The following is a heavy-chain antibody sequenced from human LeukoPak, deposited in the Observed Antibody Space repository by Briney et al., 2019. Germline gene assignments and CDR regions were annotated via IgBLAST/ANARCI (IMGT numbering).Heavy chain of an antibody. V-gene: IGHV1-18*01. CDR3: AREDCSGGSCYSLSLTPVFHVFDI. D-gene: IGHD2-15*01. CDR1: GYAFTSYG. Sequence: ASVKVSCKTSGYAFTSYGISWVRQAPGQGLEWMGWISAYNGNTNYAPKLQGRVTMTTDTSTSTAYMELRSLRSDDTAVYYCAREDCSGGSCYSLSLTPVFHVFDIWGQGTMVTVSS. J-gene: IGHJ3*02. CDR2: ISAYNGNT.